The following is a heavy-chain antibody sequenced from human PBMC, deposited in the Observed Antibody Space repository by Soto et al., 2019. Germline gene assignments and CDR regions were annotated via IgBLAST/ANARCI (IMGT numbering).Heavy chain of an antibody. J-gene: IGHJ4*02. D-gene: IGHD3-22*01. CDR2: ISSSGSTI. Sequence: GGSLRLSCAASGFTFSDYYMSWIRQAPGKGLEWVSYISSSGSTIYYADSVKGRFTISRDNAKNSLYLQMNSLRAEDTAVYYCARSHLYYDSSGYTDYWGQGTLVTVSS. V-gene: IGHV3-11*01. CDR3: ARSHLYYDSSGYTDY. CDR1: GFTFSDYY.